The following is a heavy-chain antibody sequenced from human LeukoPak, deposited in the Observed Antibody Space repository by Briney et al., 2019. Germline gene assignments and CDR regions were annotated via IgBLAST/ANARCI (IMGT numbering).Heavy chain of an antibody. J-gene: IGHJ3*02. D-gene: IGHD3-22*01. CDR2: ISYDGSNK. Sequence: PGGSLRLSCAASGFTFSSYAMHWVRQAPGKGLEWVAVISYDGSNKYYADSVKGRFTISRDNSKNTLHLQMNSLRAEDTAVYYCASVHYYDSSGYLPIWGQGTMVTVSS. CDR3: ASVHYYDSSGYLPI. V-gene: IGHV3-30-3*01. CDR1: GFTFSSYA.